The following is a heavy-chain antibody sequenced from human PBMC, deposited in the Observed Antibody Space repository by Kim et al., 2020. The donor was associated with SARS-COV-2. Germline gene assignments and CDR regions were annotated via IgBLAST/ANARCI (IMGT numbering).Heavy chain of an antibody. J-gene: IGHJ5*02. CDR3: ARGGVWGELPSYNWFDP. CDR1: GYTFTSYG. CDR2: ISAYNGNT. V-gene: IGHV1-18*04. D-gene: IGHD1-26*01. Sequence: ASVKVSCKASGYTFTSYGISWVRQAPGQGLEWMGWISAYNGNTNYAQKLQGRVTMTTDTSTSTAYMELRSLRSDDTAVYYCARGGVWGELPSYNWFDPWGQGTLVTVSS.